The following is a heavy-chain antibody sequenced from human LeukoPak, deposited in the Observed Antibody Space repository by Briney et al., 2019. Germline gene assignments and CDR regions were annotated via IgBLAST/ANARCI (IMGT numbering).Heavy chain of an antibody. CDR2: ISLAGRT. CDR1: GGSITTTNY. Sequence: SETLSLACGVSGGSITTTNYWSWVRQPPGGGLEWIGEISLAGRTRYNPSLQSRVHISIDESKNHLYLNLASVTAADTAVYYCSRESGPFCPFGHWGQGTLVAVTS. CDR3: SRESGPFCPFGH. J-gene: IGHJ4*02. V-gene: IGHV4-4*02. D-gene: IGHD1-26*01.